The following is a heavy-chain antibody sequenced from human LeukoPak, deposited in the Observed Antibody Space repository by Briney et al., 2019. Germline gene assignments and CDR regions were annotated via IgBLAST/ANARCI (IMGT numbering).Heavy chain of an antibody. J-gene: IGHJ6*03. CDR3: ARLIAAAGNFYYYYMDV. CDR1: GGSISSGSYY. CDR2: IYTSGST. D-gene: IGHD6-13*01. V-gene: IGHV4-61*02. Sequence: SETLSLTCTVSGGSISSGSYYWSWIRQPAGKGLEWIGRIYTSGSTNYNPSLKSRVTISVDTSKNQFSLKLSPVTAADTAVYYCARLIAAAGNFYYYYMDVWGKGTTVTVSS.